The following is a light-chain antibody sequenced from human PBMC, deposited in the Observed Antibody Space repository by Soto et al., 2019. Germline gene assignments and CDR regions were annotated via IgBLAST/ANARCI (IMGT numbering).Light chain of an antibody. CDR1: ETVRTN. CDR2: GAS. CDR3: HQYYNWPAYT. J-gene: IGKJ2*01. V-gene: IGKV3-15*01. Sequence: IVMTQSPVTLSVSPGERVTLSCRASETVRTNLAWFQQKPGQTPRLLIFGASTRATGIPTRFTGSGSETEFTLTIDSLQSEDLAVYYCHQYYNWPAYTFGQGTKLEI.